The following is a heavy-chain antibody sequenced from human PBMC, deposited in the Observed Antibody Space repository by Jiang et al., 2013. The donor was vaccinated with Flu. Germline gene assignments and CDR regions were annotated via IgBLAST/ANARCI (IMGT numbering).Heavy chain of an antibody. Sequence: SGAEVKKPGASVKVSCKASGYTFTGYYVHWVRQAPGQGLEWMGRINPKTGGTKYAQNFQGRVTMTGDTSITTGYMELSSLRSDDTAVYYCARLPLNGYCSRTNCYYDYGMDVWGQGTTVTVSS. J-gene: IGHJ6*02. CDR1: GYTFTGYY. V-gene: IGHV1-2*06. CDR3: ARLPLNGYCSRTNCYYDYGMDV. D-gene: IGHD2-2*03. CDR2: INPKTGGT.